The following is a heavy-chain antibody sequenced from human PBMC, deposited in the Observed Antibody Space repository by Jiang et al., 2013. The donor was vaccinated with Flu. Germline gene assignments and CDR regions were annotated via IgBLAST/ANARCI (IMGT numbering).Heavy chain of an antibody. Sequence: PGLVKPSQSLSLTCTVSGVSITGGDFYWTWIRQSPAKGLEWIGYIYYNGSTYYNPSLKSRLTISTDTSQKGFSLKLTSVTAADTAVYFCVRGLVYYDSTYQYRDGGRLVNWGQGALVTVSS. J-gene: IGHJ4*02. CDR1: GVSITGGDFY. CDR3: VRGLVYYDSTYQYRDGGRLVN. D-gene: IGHD3-22*01. CDR2: IYYNGST. V-gene: IGHV4-30-4*01.